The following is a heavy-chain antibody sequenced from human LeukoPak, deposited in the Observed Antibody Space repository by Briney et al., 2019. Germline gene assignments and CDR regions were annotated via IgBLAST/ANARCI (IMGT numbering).Heavy chain of an antibody. V-gene: IGHV4-38-2*02. J-gene: IGHJ4*02. CDR1: GYSISSGYY. Sequence: SETLSLTCTVSGYSISSGYYWGWIRQPPGKGLEWIGSIYHSGSTYYNPSLKSRVTISVDTSKNQFSLKLSSVTAADTAVYYCARAADFYGSGSYYNGFYDYWGQGTLVTVSS. D-gene: IGHD3-10*01. CDR3: ARAADFYGSGSYYNGFYDY. CDR2: IYHSGST.